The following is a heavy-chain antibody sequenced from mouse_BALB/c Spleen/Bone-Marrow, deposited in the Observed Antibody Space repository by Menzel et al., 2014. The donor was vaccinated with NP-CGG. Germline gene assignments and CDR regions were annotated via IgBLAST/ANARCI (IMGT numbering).Heavy chain of an antibody. V-gene: IGHV3-6*02. CDR2: ISYDGSN. J-gene: IGHJ4*01. D-gene: IGHD2-1*01. CDR3: ARYGNYNAMDY. CDR1: GYSITSGYY. Sequence: DVKLQESGPGLVKPSQSLSLTCSVTGYSITSGYYWNWIRQFPGNKLEWMGYISYDGSNNYNPSLKNRISITRDTSKNQFFLKLNSVTTEETATYYCARYGNYNAMDYWGQGTSVTVSS.